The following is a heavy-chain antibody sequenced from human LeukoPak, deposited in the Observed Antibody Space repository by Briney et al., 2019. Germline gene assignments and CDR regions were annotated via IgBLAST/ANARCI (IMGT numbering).Heavy chain of an antibody. CDR2: ISGSGGST. J-gene: IGHJ4*02. CDR3: AKGESYSSSSYYFDF. CDR1: GFTFTTYA. Sequence: PGGSLRLSCAASGFTFTTYAMSWVRQAPGKGLEWVSTISGSGGSTFYADSVKGRFTISRDNSKNTLSLQMNSLRAEDTAVYYCAKGESYSSSSYYFDFWGQGTQVTVPS. D-gene: IGHD6-19*01. V-gene: IGHV3-23*01.